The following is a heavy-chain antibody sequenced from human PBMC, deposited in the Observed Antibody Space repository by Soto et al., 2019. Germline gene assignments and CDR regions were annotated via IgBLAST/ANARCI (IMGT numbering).Heavy chain of an antibody. CDR3: AKMSLSWYFDL. Sequence: EVQLLESGGGLVQPGGSMTVSCAASGFTFNNYAMTWVRQAPGKGLVWLSTIGGSGGTTFYADSVKGRFTISRDNSKNTPYLQLNSLRVDDTAVYYCAKMSLSWYFDLWGRGTLVTVSS. J-gene: IGHJ2*01. CDR1: GFTFNNYA. CDR2: IGGSGGTT. D-gene: IGHD2-8*01. V-gene: IGHV3-23*01.